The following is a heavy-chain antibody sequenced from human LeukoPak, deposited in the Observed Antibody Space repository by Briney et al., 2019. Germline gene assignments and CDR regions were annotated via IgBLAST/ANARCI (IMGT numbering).Heavy chain of an antibody. J-gene: IGHJ4*02. Sequence: GASVTVSCKASGYTSTGYYMHWVRQAPGQGLEWMGWINPNSGGTNYAQKFQGRVTMTRDTSISTAYMELSRLRSDDTAVYYCARERTLTSCYDYWGQGTLVTVSS. CDR1: GYTSTGYY. CDR3: ARERTLTSCYDY. V-gene: IGHV1-2*02. D-gene: IGHD2-15*01. CDR2: INPNSGGT.